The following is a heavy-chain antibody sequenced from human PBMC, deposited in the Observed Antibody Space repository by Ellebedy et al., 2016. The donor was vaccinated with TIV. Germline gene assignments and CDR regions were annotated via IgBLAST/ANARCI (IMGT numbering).Heavy chain of an antibody. D-gene: IGHD3/OR15-3a*01. CDR1: GGSISGSDYY. Sequence: SETLSLTCTVSGGSISGSDYYWGWIRQPPGKGLEWIGNIFDTGDTYYNPSLKSRVTISVDTSKNQVSLKLTSVTAADTAVYYCARSLLIFSFDKCYFDLWGRGTLVTVSS. CDR3: ARSLLIFSFDKCYFDL. CDR2: IFDTGDT. J-gene: IGHJ2*01. V-gene: IGHV4-39*01.